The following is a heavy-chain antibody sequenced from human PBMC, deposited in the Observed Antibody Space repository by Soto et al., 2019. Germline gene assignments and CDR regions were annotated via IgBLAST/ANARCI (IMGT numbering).Heavy chain of an antibody. J-gene: IGHJ4*02. CDR1: GFPFSRYA. CDR2: ISRSGGST. V-gene: IGHV3-23*01. CDR3: AKRTQDY. Sequence: GGSLRLSCAASGFPFSRYAISCVRQAPGKGLEWVSAISRSGGSTYYAASVKGRFTISRDNSKYTMYLQMNSLRAEDTAVYYCAKRTQDYWGQGTLVTVSS.